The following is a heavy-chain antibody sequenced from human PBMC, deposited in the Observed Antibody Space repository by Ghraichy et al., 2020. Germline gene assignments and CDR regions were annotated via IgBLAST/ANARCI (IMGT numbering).Heavy chain of an antibody. CDR1: GYTFTSYD. D-gene: IGHD3-16*02. J-gene: IGHJ4*02. V-gene: IGHV1-8*03. CDR3: ARVAVDYVWGSYRKRGRGPFDY. CDR2: MNPNSGNT. Sequence: ASVKVSCKASGYTFTSYDINWVRQATGQGLEWMGWMNPNSGNTGYAQKFQGRVTITRNTSISTAYMELSSLRSEDTAVYYCARVAVDYVWGSYRKRGRGPFDYWGQGTLVTVSS.